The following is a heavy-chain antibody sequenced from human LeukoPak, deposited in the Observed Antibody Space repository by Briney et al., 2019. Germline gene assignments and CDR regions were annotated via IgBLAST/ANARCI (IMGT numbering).Heavy chain of an antibody. V-gene: IGHV3-23*01. D-gene: IGHD3-10*01. CDR2: VSTNGDVT. CDR3: AKLSLSGRSQSADY. Sequence: GGSLRLSCVASGLTFNSHSMSWVRQAPGMGLEWVSVVSTNGDVTFYADSVKGRFTISRDNSKNALFLQMNSLRAEDTAVYYCAKLSLSGRSQSADYWGQGTLVTVSS. J-gene: IGHJ4*02. CDR1: GLTFNSHS.